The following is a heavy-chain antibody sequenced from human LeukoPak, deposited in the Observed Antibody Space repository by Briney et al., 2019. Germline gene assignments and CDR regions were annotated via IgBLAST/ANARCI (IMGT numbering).Heavy chain of an antibody. V-gene: IGHV4-59*06. CDR3: ATTARHCSDY. CDR2: IFYSGNT. D-gene: IGHD6-6*01. CDR1: GGSISSYY. J-gene: IGHJ4*02. Sequence: SETLSLTCTVSGGSISSYYWSWIRQPPGKGLEWIGYIFYSGNTYYNPSLKSRLIISIDTSKNQFSLRLSFVTAADTAVYYWATTARHCSDYWGQGTLVTVSS.